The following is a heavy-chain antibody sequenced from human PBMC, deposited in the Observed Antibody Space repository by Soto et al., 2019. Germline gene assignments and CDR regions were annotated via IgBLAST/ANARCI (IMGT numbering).Heavy chain of an antibody. J-gene: IGHJ4*02. Sequence: PSETLSLTCAVYGGSFSGYYWSWIRQPPGKGLEWIGEINHSGSTNYNPSLKSRVTISVDTSKNQFSLKLSSVAAADTAVYYCARGTRPPQRGYRIFPDFDYWGQGTLVTVSS. CDR3: ARGTRPPQRGYRIFPDFDY. CDR2: INHSGST. V-gene: IGHV4-34*01. D-gene: IGHD5-18*01. CDR1: GGSFSGYY.